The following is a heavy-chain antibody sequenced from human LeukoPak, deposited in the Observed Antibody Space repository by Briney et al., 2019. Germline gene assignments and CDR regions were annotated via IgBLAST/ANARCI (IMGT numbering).Heavy chain of an antibody. D-gene: IGHD3-22*01. CDR3: AKAQSSGFYWYFDC. Sequence: PGGSLRLSCAASGFTFSSYAMSWVRQAPGKGLEWVSAISGTGGNTYYAYSVKGRFTISRDNSKNTLYLQMNSLRDEDTAVYYCAKAQSSGFYWYFDCWGQGTLVTVSS. CDR1: GFTFSSYA. CDR2: ISGTGGNT. V-gene: IGHV3-23*01. J-gene: IGHJ4*02.